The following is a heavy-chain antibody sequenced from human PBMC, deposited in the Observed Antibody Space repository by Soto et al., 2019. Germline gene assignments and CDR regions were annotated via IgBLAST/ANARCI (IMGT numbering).Heavy chain of an antibody. D-gene: IGHD3-22*01. CDR3: ARQIYDSDTGPNFQYYFDS. CDR2: IDPSDSQT. J-gene: IGHJ4*02. Sequence: GESLKISCKGSGYSFAGYWITWVRQKPGKGLEWMGRIDPSDSQTYCSPSFRGHVTISVTKSITTVFLQWSNLRASDTAMYYCARQIYDSDTGPNFQYYFDSWGQGTPVTVSS. V-gene: IGHV5-10-1*01. CDR1: GYSFAGYW.